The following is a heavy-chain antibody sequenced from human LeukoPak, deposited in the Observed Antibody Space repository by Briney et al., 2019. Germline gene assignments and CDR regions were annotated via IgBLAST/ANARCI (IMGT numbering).Heavy chain of an antibody. CDR1: GYTFSGYY. J-gene: IGHJ4*02. V-gene: IGHV1-46*01. CDR3: ARDQVGGFWGY. D-gene: IGHD3-16*01. CDR2: INPSGGST. Sequence: ASVKVSCKASGYTFSGYYMHWVRQAPGQGLEWMGIINPSGGSTSYAQKFQGRVTMTRDMSTSTVYMELSSLRSEDTAVYYCARDQVGGFWGYWGQGTLVTVSS.